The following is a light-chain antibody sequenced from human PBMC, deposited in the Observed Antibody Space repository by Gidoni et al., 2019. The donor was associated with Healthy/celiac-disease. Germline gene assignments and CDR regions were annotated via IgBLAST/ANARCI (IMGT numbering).Light chain of an antibody. Sequence: DIQMTQSTSSLSASVGDRVTITCQASQDISNYLNWYQQKPGKAPKLLIYDASNLETGVPSRFSGSGSGTDFTFTISSLQPEDIATYYCQQYDNLLPLTFGGGTKVEIK. V-gene: IGKV1-33*01. CDR3: QQYDNLLPLT. CDR1: QDISNY. CDR2: DAS. J-gene: IGKJ4*01.